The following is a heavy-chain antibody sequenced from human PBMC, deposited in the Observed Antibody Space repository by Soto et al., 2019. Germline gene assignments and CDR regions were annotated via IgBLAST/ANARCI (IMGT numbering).Heavy chain of an antibody. CDR3: AREDYYDSGKSDY. V-gene: IGHV4-31*02. D-gene: IGHD3-10*01. Sequence: QVQLQESGPGLVKPSQTLSLTCTVSGGSISDNYYWSWIRQQQGQGLEWIGYISHNGNTYYNPSLKSRVSISMDTSKNQLSMRLYSVTVADTAVYYCAREDYYDSGKSDYWGQGTLVTVSS. J-gene: IGHJ4*02. CDR2: ISHNGNT. CDR1: GGSISDNYY.